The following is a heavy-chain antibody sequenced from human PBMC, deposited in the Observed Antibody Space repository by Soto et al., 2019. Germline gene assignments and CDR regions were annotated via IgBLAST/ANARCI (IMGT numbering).Heavy chain of an antibody. CDR2: ISGSGGST. D-gene: IGHD2-2*01. CDR1: GFTFSSYA. J-gene: IGHJ6*02. CDR3: AKVDCISTSCPYNGMDV. Sequence: GGSLRLSCAASGFTFSSYAMSWVRQAPGKGLEWVSAISGSGGSTYYADSVKGRFTISRDNSKNTLYLQMNSLRAEDTAVYYCAKVDCISTSCPYNGMDVWGQGTTVTVSS. V-gene: IGHV3-23*01.